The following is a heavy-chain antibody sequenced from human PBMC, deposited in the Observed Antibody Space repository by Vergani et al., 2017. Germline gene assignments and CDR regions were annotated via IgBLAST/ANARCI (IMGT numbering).Heavy chain of an antibody. D-gene: IGHD1-20*01. V-gene: IGHV3-23*01. Sequence: EVQLLESGGGLVQPGGSLRLSCAASGFTFSSYAMSWVRQAPGKGLEWVSAISGSGGSTYYAASVKGRFTISRDNSKNTLYLQMNSLRAEDTAVYYCTRPITGTPHGDYWGQGTLVTVSS. CDR1: GFTFSSYA. CDR2: ISGSGGST. J-gene: IGHJ4*02. CDR3: TRPITGTPHGDY.